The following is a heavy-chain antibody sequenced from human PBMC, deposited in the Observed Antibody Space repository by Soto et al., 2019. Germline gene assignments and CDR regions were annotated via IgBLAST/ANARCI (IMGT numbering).Heavy chain of an antibody. CDR2: INPNSGGT. CDR1: GYTFTGYY. CDR3: ARAGIAAAVTGPHSFDP. J-gene: IGHJ5*02. V-gene: IGHV1-2*04. D-gene: IGHD6-13*01. Sequence: ASVKVSCKASGYTFTGYYMHWVRQAPGQGLEWMGWINPNSGGTNYAQKFQGWVTMTRDTSISTAYMELSRLRSDDTAVYYCARAGIAAAVTGPHSFDPWGQGTLVTVSS.